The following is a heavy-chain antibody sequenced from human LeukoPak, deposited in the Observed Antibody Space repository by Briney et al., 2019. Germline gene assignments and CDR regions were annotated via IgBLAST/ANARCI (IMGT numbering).Heavy chain of an antibody. Sequence: PSETLSLTCTVSGGSISNGDHYWSWIRQHPGKGLEWIGHIYYSGSTYYNPSLKSRGIISVETSKNQFSLKLSSVTAADTAVYYCARGYYYDSSGYPDAFDIWGQGTMVTVSS. CDR1: GGSISNGDHY. D-gene: IGHD3-22*01. CDR2: IYYSGST. V-gene: IGHV4-31*03. CDR3: ARGYYYDSSGYPDAFDI. J-gene: IGHJ3*02.